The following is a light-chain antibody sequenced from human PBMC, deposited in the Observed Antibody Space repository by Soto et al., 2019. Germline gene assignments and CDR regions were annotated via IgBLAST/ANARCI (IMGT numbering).Light chain of an antibody. CDR1: QSVSSY. Sequence: EIVLTQSPATLSLSQGARATLSCRASQSVSSYLAWYQQDPGQAPRLLIYDASDRATGIPGRFSGSGSGTDFTLTISSLEPEDFAVYYCQQHSNWPPITFGQGTRLEIK. V-gene: IGKV3-11*01. CDR3: QQHSNWPPIT. J-gene: IGKJ5*01. CDR2: DAS.